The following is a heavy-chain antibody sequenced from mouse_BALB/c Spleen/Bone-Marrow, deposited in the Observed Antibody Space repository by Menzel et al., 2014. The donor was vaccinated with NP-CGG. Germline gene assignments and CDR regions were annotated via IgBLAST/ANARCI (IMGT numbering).Heavy chain of an antibody. D-gene: IGHD1-2*01. CDR3: ARGGGDYGYRFAY. Sequence: VKLVESGPGLVAPSQSLSTTCTVSGFSLTSYGIHWVRQPPGKGLEWLGVIWAGGSTNYNSALMSRLSIGKDNSKSQVFLKMNSLQTDDTAMYYCARGGGDYGYRFAYWGQGTLVTVSA. CDR1: GFSLTSYG. CDR2: IWAGGST. J-gene: IGHJ3*01. V-gene: IGHV2-9*02.